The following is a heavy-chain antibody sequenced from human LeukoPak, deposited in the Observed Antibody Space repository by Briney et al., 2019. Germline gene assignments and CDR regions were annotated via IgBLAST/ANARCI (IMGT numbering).Heavy chain of an antibody. V-gene: IGHV4-59*01. Sequence: PSETLSVTCIVPGGSISSYIWCWIRQPPGEGLGWIGYILFSVSTSYNTSLTSRVTISVDKSKNRFSLMLSCVAAAATALYYCTREGSRDFWGVPVYYFDYWGQGTLVTVSS. J-gene: IGHJ4*02. CDR2: ILFSVST. D-gene: IGHD3-3*01. CDR1: GGSISSYI. CDR3: TREGSRDFWGVPVYYFDY.